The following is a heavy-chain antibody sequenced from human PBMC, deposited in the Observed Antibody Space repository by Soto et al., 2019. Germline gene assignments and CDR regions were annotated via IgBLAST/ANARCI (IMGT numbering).Heavy chain of an antibody. Sequence: ASVKVSCKASGYTFTSYGISWVRQAPGQGLEWMGWISAYNGNTNYAQKLQGRVTMTTDTSTSTAYMELRSLRSDDTAVYYCARVNNDFWSGYSDYWGQGTLVTVSS. D-gene: IGHD3-3*01. CDR1: GYTFTSYG. CDR2: ISAYNGNT. V-gene: IGHV1-18*01. CDR3: ARVNNDFWSGYSDY. J-gene: IGHJ4*02.